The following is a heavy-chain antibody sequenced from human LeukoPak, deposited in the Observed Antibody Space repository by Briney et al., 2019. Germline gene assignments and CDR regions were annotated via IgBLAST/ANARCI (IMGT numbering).Heavy chain of an antibody. CDR1: GYTLTELS. Sequence: GAPVKVSCKVSGYTLTELSMHWVRQAPGKGLEWMGGFDPGDGETIYAQKFQGRVTMTEDTSTDTAYMELSSLRSEDTAVYYCATEDRGGWRAFDIWGQGTMVTVSS. D-gene: IGHD6-19*01. CDR2: FDPGDGET. J-gene: IGHJ3*02. V-gene: IGHV1-24*01. CDR3: ATEDRGGWRAFDI.